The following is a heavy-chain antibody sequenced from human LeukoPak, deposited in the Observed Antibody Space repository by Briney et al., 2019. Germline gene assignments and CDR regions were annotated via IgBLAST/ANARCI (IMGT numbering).Heavy chain of an antibody. CDR1: GFTFSNYA. Sequence: GGSLRLSCAASGFTFSNYAMMWVRLAPGKGLEWVSAITGSGVSTYYADSVKGRFTISRDNSRNTLYLQMNSLRAEDTAIYYCAKAPPYTKYFDYWGQGTLLTVSS. J-gene: IGHJ4*02. CDR3: AKAPPYTKYFDY. V-gene: IGHV3-23*01. CDR2: ITGSGVST. D-gene: IGHD1-1*01.